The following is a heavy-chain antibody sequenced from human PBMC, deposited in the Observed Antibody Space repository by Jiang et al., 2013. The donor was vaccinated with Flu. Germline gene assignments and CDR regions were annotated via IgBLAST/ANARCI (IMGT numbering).Heavy chain of an antibody. J-gene: IGHJ4*02. CDR1: LSTSGVG. CDR2: IYWNDDK. CDR3: AHVKCRSVLYRERGCSFDY. Sequence: LSTSGVGVGWIRQPPGKALEWPALIYWNDDKRYSPSLKSRLTITKDTSKNQVVLTMTNMDPVDTATYYCAHVKCRSVLYRERGCSFDYWGQGTLVTVSS. D-gene: IGHD3-16*02. V-gene: IGHV2-5*01.